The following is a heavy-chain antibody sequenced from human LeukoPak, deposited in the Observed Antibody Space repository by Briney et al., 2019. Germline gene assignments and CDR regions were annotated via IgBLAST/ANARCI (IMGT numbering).Heavy chain of an antibody. CDR2: INPNSGGT. J-gene: IGHJ6*02. CDR3: TRDHCTSINCYEYNYYGMDV. CDR1: GYTFTAYY. V-gene: IGHV1-2*02. Sequence: ASVKVSCKESGYTFTAYYIHWVRRAPGQGLEWMGWINPNSGGTESAQKFQGRVTMTRDTSISTAYMELSWLRSDDTAVYYCTRDHCTSINCYEYNYYGMDVWGQGTTVTVSS. D-gene: IGHD2-2*01.